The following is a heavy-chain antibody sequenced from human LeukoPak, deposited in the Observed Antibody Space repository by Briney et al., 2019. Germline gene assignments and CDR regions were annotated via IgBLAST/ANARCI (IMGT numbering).Heavy chain of an antibody. CDR2: MNPNNGKT. D-gene: IGHD2-8*02. CDR3: ARGHVSGGGLYYFNF. V-gene: IGHV1-8*03. J-gene: IGHJ4*02. CDR1: GYIFTSLD. Sequence: ASVKVSCKASGYIFTSLDISWVRQAPGQGLEWMGWMNPNNGKTAYAQKFQGRVTITRNTAITTAYMELSSLRSDDTAVYYCARGHVSGGGLYYFNFWGQGTLVTVSS.